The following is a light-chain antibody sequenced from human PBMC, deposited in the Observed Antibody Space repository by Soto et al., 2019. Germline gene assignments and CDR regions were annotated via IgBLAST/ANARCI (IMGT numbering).Light chain of an antibody. V-gene: IGKV1-39*01. CDR3: PQSYSTLFT. J-gene: IGKJ3*01. Sequence: DIQMTQSPSSLSASVGDRVTITCRASQSISSYLNWYQQKPGKAPKLLIYAASSLQSGVPSRFSGSGSVTDFTLTISSLQPEDFATYYCPQSYSTLFTFGPGTKVDIK. CDR1: QSISSY. CDR2: AAS.